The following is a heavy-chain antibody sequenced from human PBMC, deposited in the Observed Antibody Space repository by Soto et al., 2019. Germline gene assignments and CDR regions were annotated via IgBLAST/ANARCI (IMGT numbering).Heavy chain of an antibody. J-gene: IGHJ4*02. CDR2: ISYDGSNK. CDR3: VKSLGITIFGVVMNEGGFDY. V-gene: IGHV3-30*18. Sequence: VQLVESGGGVVQPGRSLRLSCAASGFTFSSYGMHWVRQAPGKGLEWVAVISYDGSNKYYADSVKGRFTISRDNSKNTLYLQMNSLRAEDTAVYYCVKSLGITIFGVVMNEGGFDYWGQGTLVTVSS. CDR1: GFTFSSYG. D-gene: IGHD3-3*01.